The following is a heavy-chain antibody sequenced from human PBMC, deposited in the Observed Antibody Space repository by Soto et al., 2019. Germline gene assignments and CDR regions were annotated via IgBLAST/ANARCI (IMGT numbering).Heavy chain of an antibody. CDR2: ISYDGSNK. J-gene: IGHJ4*02. D-gene: IGHD4-17*01. V-gene: IGHV3-30*18. CDR3: AKGPTVTTFFFDY. CDR1: GFTFSSYG. Sequence: QVQLVESGGGVVQPGRSLRLSCAASGFTFSSYGMHWVRQAPGKGLEGVAVISYDGSNKYYADSVKGRFTISRDNSKNTLYLQMNSLRAEDTAVYYCAKGPTVTTFFFDYWGQGTLVTVSS.